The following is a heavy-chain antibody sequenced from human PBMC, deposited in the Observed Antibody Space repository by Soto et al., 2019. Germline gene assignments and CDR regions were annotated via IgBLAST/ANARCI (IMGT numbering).Heavy chain of an antibody. J-gene: IGHJ4*02. D-gene: IGHD4-4*01. CDR2: IKQDGSEK. CDR1: GFTFSSDW. V-gene: IGHV3-7*01. Sequence: GGSLRLSCAASGFTFSSDWMSWVHQAPGKGLEWVANIKQDGSEKYYVDSVKGRFTISRDNAKNSLYLQMNSLRAEDTAVYYCARDAPRLGLQGVYYFDYWGQGTLVTVSS. CDR3: ARDAPRLGLQGVYYFDY.